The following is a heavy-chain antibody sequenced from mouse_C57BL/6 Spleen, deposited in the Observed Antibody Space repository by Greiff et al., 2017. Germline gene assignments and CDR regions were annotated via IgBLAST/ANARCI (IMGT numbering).Heavy chain of an antibody. V-gene: IGHV1-39*01. CDR2: INPNYGPT. J-gene: IGHJ3*01. CDR3: ARSDYYGSSYQVAY. Sequence: VQLQQSGPELVKPGASVQISCKASGYSFTDSNMNWVKQSNGKRLEWIGVINPNYGPTSYNQKFKGKATLTVDQSSSTAYMQLNSLTSEDSAVDYCARSDYYGSSYQVAYWGQGTLVTVSA. D-gene: IGHD1-1*01. CDR1: GYSFTDSN.